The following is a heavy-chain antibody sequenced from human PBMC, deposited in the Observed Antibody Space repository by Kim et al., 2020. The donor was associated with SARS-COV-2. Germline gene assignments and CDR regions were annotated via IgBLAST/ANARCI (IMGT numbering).Heavy chain of an antibody. Sequence: SETLSLTCNVSGASVNSNNYYWNWVRQSPGKGLEWIGYVFHSGSTNYNPSLKSRATIAVDLPKNQFSLKLTSVTASDTAIYYCSRCTAAAGPGCDLWGQGTHLTVSS. CDR1: GASVNSNNYY. V-gene: IGHV4-61*01. D-gene: IGHD6-13*01. CDR2: VFHSGST. CDR3: SRCTAAAGPGCDL. J-gene: IGHJ4*02.